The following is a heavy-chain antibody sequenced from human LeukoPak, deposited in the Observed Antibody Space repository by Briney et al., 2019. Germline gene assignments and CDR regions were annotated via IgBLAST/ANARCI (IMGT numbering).Heavy chain of an antibody. Sequence: PGRSLRLSCAASGFTFSSYSMNWVRQAPGKGLEWVSSISSSSSYIYYADSVKGRFTISRDNAKNSLYLQMNSLRAEDTAVYYCARDLLLDYDSSGYYYDYWGQGTLVTVSS. CDR2: ISSSSSYI. J-gene: IGHJ4*02. D-gene: IGHD3-22*01. V-gene: IGHV3-21*01. CDR1: GFTFSSYS. CDR3: ARDLLLDYDSSGYYYDY.